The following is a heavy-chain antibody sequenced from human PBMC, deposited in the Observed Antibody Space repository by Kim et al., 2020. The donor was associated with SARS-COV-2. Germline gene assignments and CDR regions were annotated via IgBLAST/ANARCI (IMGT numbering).Heavy chain of an antibody. CDR2: IKSKTDGGTT. J-gene: IGHJ4*02. Sequence: GGSLRLSCAASGFTFSNAWMSWVRQAPGKGLEWVGRIKSKTDGGTTDYAAPVKGRFTISRDDSKNTLYLQMNSLKTEDTAVYYCTTEETYYYDSSGYSPFDYWGQGTLVTVSS. CDR1: GFTFSNAW. D-gene: IGHD3-22*01. CDR3: TTEETYYYDSSGYSPFDY. V-gene: IGHV3-15*01.